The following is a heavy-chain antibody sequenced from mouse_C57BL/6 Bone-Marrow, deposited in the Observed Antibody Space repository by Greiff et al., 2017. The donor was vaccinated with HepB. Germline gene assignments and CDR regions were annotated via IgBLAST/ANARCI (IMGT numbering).Heavy chain of an antibody. CDR1: GFTFSSYA. Sequence: EVQGVEPGGGLVKPGGSLKLSCAASGFTFSSYAMSWVRQTPEKRLEWVATISDGGSYTYYPDNVKGRFTISRDNAKNNLYLQMSHLKSEDTAMYYCAHGNFAYWGQGTLVTVSA. D-gene: IGHD2-1*01. CDR3: AHGNFAY. CDR2: ISDGGSYT. V-gene: IGHV5-4*01. J-gene: IGHJ3*01.